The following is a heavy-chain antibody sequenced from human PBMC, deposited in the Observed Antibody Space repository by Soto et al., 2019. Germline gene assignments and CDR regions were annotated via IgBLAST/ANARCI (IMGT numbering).Heavy chain of an antibody. CDR3: ARDVEDSSSSFFDY. CDR2: IYYSGST. D-gene: IGHD6-6*01. CDR1: GGSVSSGSYY. Sequence: SETLSLTCTVSGGSVSSGSYYWSWIRQPPGKGLEWIGYIYYSGSTNYNPFLKSRVTISVDTSKNQFSLKLSSVTAADTAVYYCARDVEDSSSSFFDYWGQGTLVTVSS. V-gene: IGHV4-61*01. J-gene: IGHJ4*02.